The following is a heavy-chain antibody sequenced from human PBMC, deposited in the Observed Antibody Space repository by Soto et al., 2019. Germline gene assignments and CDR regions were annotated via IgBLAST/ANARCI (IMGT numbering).Heavy chain of an antibody. CDR1: GGTFSSYA. Sequence: EASVKVSCKASGGTFSSYAISWVRQAPGQGLEWMGGIIPIFGTANYAQKFQGRVTITADESTSTAYMELSSLRSEDTAVYYCARDLGGYCSGGSCYGAFDIWGQGTMVTVSS. CDR3: ARDLGGYCSGGSCYGAFDI. CDR2: IIPIFGTA. J-gene: IGHJ3*02. V-gene: IGHV1-69*13. D-gene: IGHD2-15*01.